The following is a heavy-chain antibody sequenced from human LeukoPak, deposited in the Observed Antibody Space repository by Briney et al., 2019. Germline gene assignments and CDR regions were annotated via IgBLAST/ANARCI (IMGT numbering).Heavy chain of an antibody. CDR1: GFTFSSYE. CDR2: ISSSGDTI. D-gene: IGHD3-3*01. J-gene: IGHJ2*01. Sequence: GGSLRLSCAASGFTFSSYEMNWVRQAPGKGLEWVSYISSSGDTIYYADSVEGRFTISRDNAKNSLYLQMISLRAEGTAAYYCARDRPRSGFDLWGRGTRVTVSS. V-gene: IGHV3-48*03. CDR3: ARDRPRSGFDL.